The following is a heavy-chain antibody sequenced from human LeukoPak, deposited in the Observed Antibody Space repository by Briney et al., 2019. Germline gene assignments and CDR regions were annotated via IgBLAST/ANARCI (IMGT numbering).Heavy chain of an antibody. CDR3: ARDRTPYYYGSGSYYKGPALDY. Sequence: GGSLRLSCAASGFTFSSYAMTWVRLAPGKGLEWVSAISGGGGSTFYADSVKGRFTISRDNSKNTLYLQMNSLRAEDTAVYYCARDRTPYYYGSGSYYKGPALDYWGQGTLVTVSS. CDR1: GFTFSSYA. D-gene: IGHD3-10*01. CDR2: ISGGGGST. J-gene: IGHJ4*02. V-gene: IGHV3-23*01.